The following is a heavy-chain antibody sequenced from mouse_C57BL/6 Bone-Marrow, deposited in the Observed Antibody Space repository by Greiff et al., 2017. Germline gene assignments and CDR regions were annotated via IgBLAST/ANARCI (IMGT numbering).Heavy chain of an antibody. V-gene: IGHV2-5*01. CDR2: IWRGGST. CDR1: GFSLTSYG. D-gene: IGHD1-1*02. Sequence: VQGVESGPGLVQPSQSLSITCTVSGFSLTSYGVHWVRQSPGKGLEWLGVIWRGGSTAYNAAFMSRLSITKDNSKSQVFFKMNSLQADDTAIYYCAKGRWSYAMDYWGQGTSVTVSS. CDR3: AKGRWSYAMDY. J-gene: IGHJ4*01.